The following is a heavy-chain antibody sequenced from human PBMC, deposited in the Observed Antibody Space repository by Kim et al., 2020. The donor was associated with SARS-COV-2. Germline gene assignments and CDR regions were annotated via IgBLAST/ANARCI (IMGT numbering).Heavy chain of an antibody. CDR3: ARLNGGYYYDSSGSCRHRQWDWYFDL. V-gene: IGHV1-18*01. Sequence: ASVKVSCKASGYNFTSYGISWVRQAPGQGLEWMGWISAYNGNTNYAQKLQGRVTMTTDTSTSTAYMELRSLRSDDTAVYYCARLNGGYYYDSSGSCRHRQWDWYFDLCGRGTLVTVSS. CDR1: GYNFTSYG. J-gene: IGHJ2*01. D-gene: IGHD3-22*01. CDR2: ISAYNGNT.